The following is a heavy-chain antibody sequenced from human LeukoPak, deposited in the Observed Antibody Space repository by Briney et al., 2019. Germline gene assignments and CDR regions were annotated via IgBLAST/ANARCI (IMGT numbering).Heavy chain of an antibody. Sequence: PSETLSLTCAVYGGSFSGYYWSWIRQPPGKGLEWIGEINHSGSTNYNPSLKSRVTISVDTSKNQFSLKLSSVTAADTAVYYYARGSHDSSGYYLDYWGQGTLVTVSS. CDR3: ARGSHDSSGYYLDY. V-gene: IGHV4-34*01. CDR2: INHSGST. D-gene: IGHD3-22*01. J-gene: IGHJ4*02. CDR1: GGSFSGYY.